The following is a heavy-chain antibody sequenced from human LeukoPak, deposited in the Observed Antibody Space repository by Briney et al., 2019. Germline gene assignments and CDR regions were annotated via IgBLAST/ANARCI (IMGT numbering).Heavy chain of an antibody. D-gene: IGHD6-6*01. CDR2: INHSGST. J-gene: IGHJ6*03. Sequence: SETLSLTCAVYGGSFSGYYWSWIRQPPGKGLEWIGEINHSGSTNYNPSLKSRVTISVDTSKNQFSLKLSSVTAADTAVYYCARPAAARRGWWVYYYYMDVWGKGTTVTVSS. CDR1: GGSFSGYY. CDR3: ARPAAARRGWWVYYYYMDV. V-gene: IGHV4-34*01.